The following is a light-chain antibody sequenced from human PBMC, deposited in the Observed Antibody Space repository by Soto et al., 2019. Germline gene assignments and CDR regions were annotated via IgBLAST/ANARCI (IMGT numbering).Light chain of an antibody. V-gene: IGKV3-11*01. J-gene: IGKJ4*01. CDR1: QSVSSY. CDR3: QLRSSWPPLFT. Sequence: EIVLTQSPATLSLSPGERATLSCRASQSVSSYLAWYQQKPGQAPRLLIYDASNRATGIPARFSGSGSGTDFTLTISSLEPEDFAVYYCQLRSSWPPLFTFGGGTKVEIK. CDR2: DAS.